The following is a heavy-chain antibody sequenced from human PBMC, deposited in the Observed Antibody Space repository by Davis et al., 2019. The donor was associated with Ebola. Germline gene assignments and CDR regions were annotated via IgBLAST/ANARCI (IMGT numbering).Heavy chain of an antibody. CDR3: ARGAKDVVVVPSGMVLTNYNYYYMDV. CDR1: GGSFSGYY. J-gene: IGHJ6*03. D-gene: IGHD2-2*01. V-gene: IGHV4-34*01. Sequence: MPSETLSLTCAVYGGSFSGYYWSWIRQPPGKGLEWIGEIYHSGSTNYNPSLKSRFTISLDTSNNQFSLKLTSVIAADTAVYYCARGAKDVVVVPSGMVLTNYNYYYMDVWGKGTAVTVS. CDR2: IYHSGST.